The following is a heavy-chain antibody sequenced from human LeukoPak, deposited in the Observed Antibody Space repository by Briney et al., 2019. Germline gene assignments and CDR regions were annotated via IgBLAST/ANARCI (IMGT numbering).Heavy chain of an antibody. J-gene: IGHJ5*02. CDR1: GFTFSSFT. CDR2: IGGRGGST. V-gene: IGHV3-23*01. D-gene: IGHD3-16*01. CDR3: GKEGGA. Sequence: GGSLRLSCAASGFTFSSFTMTWVRQAPGKGLEWVSAIGGRGGSTYYADSLEGRFTIARDNSKDMVYLQMNSLKVEDTAIYYCGKEGGAWGQGTKVTASS.